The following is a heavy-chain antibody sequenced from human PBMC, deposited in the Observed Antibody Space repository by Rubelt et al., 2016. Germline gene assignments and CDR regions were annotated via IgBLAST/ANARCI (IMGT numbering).Heavy chain of an antibody. CDR2: ISYDGSNT. V-gene: IGHV3-30*04. D-gene: IGHD2-2*01. CDR1: GFTFSSYA. CDR3: AREITPADLD. J-gene: IGHJ4*02. Sequence: VQLVESGGGVVQPGRSLRLSCAASGFTFSSYALHWVRPAPGKGLEWVAVISYDGSNTYYADSVKGRFTSSEDNSKNAVYLEMNSRGAEYTAVYYCAREITPADLDWGQGTLVTVSS.